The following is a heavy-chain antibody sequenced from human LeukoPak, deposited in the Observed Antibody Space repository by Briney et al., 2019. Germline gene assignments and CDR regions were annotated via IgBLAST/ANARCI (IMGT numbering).Heavy chain of an antibody. V-gene: IGHV4-34*01. D-gene: IGHD6-19*01. CDR1: GGSFSGYY. CDR2: INHSGST. Sequence: SETLSLTCAVYGGSFSGYYWSWIRQPPGKGLEWIGEINHSGSTNYNPSLKSRVTISVDTSKNQFSLKLSSVTAADTAVYYCARGRRYSSGGFDYWGQGTLATVSS. J-gene: IGHJ4*02. CDR3: ARGRRYSSGGFDY.